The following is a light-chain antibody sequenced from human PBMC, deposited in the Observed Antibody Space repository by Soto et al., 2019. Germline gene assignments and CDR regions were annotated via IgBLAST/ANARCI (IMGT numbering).Light chain of an antibody. V-gene: IGKV1-27*01. CDR3: QKYNSAPHT. Sequence: MQMTHSPSSLSASVGDSVTITSRASQGISNYLAWYQQKPGKVPKLLIYAASTLQSGVPSRFSGSGSGTDFTLTISSLQPEDVATYYCQKYNSAPHTFGPGTKVDI. J-gene: IGKJ3*01. CDR1: QGISNY. CDR2: AAS.